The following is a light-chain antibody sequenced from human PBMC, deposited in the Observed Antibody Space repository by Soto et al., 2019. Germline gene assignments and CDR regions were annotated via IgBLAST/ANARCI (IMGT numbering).Light chain of an antibody. CDR2: GAS. CDR1: QSVSSSY. J-gene: IGKJ1*01. CDR3: QQYNNWPQT. Sequence: IVFSQSPWTVSLSPGERATLSCRASQSVSSSYLAWYQQKPGQVPRLLIYGASTRAADVPARFSGGGSGTEFTLTISSLQSEDFAEYHCQQYNNWPQTFGQGTKVDI. V-gene: IGKV3-15*01.